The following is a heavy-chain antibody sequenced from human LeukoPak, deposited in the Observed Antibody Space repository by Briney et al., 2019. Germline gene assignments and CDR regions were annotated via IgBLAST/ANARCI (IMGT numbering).Heavy chain of an antibody. CDR1: GFAFSSYA. D-gene: IGHD3-10*01. CDR2: ISGSGGST. Sequence: GGSLRLSCAASGFAFSSYAMNWVRQAPGKGLQWVSAISGSGGSTYYADSVKGRFTISRDNSKNTLYLQMNSLRAEDTAVYYCARDPPFGESIVFYYYYMDVWGKGTTVTISS. J-gene: IGHJ6*03. CDR3: ARDPPFGESIVFYYYYMDV. V-gene: IGHV3-23*01.